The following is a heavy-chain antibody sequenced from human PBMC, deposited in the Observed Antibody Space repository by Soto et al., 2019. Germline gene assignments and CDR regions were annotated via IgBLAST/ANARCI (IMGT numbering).Heavy chain of an antibody. Sequence: GGSLRLSCAASGFTFDDYGMSWVRQAPGKGLEWVSGINWNGGSTGYADSVKGRFTISRDNAKNSLYLQMNSLRAEDTALYYCARDNPFEYSSSSFRRGGNYYYGMDVWGQGTTVTVSS. CDR1: GFTFDDYG. CDR3: ARDNPFEYSSSSFRRGGNYYYGMDV. V-gene: IGHV3-20*04. D-gene: IGHD6-6*01. CDR2: INWNGGST. J-gene: IGHJ6*02.